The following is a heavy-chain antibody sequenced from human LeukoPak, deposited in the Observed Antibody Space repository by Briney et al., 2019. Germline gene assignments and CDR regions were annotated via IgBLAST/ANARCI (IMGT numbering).Heavy chain of an antibody. V-gene: IGHV3-30*02. Sequence: GGSLRLSCVASGFTFSTSGMHWVRQAPGKGLEWVAFIRYDGSNKYYADSVKGRFTISRDNSKNTLYLQMNSLRPEDTAVYYCAKDRSDFDSFGYRYFDYWGQETLVTVSS. J-gene: IGHJ4*02. CDR3: AKDRSDFDSFGYRYFDY. CDR1: GFTFSTSG. D-gene: IGHD5-18*01. CDR2: IRYDGSNK.